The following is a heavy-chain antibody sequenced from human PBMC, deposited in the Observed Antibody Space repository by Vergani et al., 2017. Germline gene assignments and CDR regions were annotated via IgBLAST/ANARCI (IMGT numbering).Heavy chain of an antibody. Sequence: QVQLQASGPGRVKPSQTLSLTCTMSGGSISAGYYFWSWIRQPAGKGLEWLGHISASGNASHSPSLKTRVSMYVDTSKNQFSLTVTSVTAADTAIYFCARRSGGYYSGGKVHPLRTAFDVWGHGTVVTVSS. CDR2: ISASGNA. V-gene: IGHV4-61*02. J-gene: IGHJ3*01. CDR1: GGSISAGYYF. CDR3: ARRSGGYYSGGKVHPLRTAFDV. D-gene: IGHD2-15*01.